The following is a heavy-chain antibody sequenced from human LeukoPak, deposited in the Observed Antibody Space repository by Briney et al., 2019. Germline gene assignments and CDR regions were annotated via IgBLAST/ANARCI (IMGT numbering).Heavy chain of an antibody. J-gene: IGHJ4*02. D-gene: IGHD6-13*01. CDR2: ITWDGGST. CDR1: GFTFDDYA. V-gene: IGHV3-43D*03. Sequence: QPGGSLRLSCAASGFTFDDYAMHWVRQAPGKGLEWVSLITWDGGSTYYADSVKGRFTISRDNSKSSLYLQMNSLRLEDTALYYCIKGAKWSTWYYLLDYWGQGTLVTVSS. CDR3: IKGAKWSTWYYLLDY.